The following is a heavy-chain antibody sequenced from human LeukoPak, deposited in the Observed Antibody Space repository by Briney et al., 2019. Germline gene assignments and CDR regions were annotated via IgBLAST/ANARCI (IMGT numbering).Heavy chain of an antibody. D-gene: IGHD6-13*01. Sequence: PGGSLRLSCAASGFTFSSYAMSWVRQAPGKGLEWVSAISGSGGSTYYADSVKGRFTISRDNSRNTLYLQMNSLRAEDTAVYYCAKDNPSIAAAGTGSFGIWGQGTMVTVSS. CDR2: ISGSGGST. CDR3: AKDNPSIAAAGTGSFGI. V-gene: IGHV3-23*01. J-gene: IGHJ3*02. CDR1: GFTFSSYA.